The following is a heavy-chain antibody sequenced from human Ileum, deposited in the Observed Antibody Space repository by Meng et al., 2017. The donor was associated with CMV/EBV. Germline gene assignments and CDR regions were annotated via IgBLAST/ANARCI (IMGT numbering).Heavy chain of an antibody. Sequence: QVLSQQSGPGLVKPSQTHSLTLANSGDSVSSNSVTWNWIRQSPSRGIEWLGRTYYRYKWYNDYAVSVKSRITINPDTSKNQFSLQLNSMTPEDTAVEDAISAEDDDRRGDEDDGGQGTRGT. CDR1: GDSVSSNSVT. CDR2: TYYRYKWYN. D-gene: IGHD3-22*01. V-gene: IGHV6-1*01. CDR3: ISAEDDDRRGDEDD. J-gene: IGHJ4*02.